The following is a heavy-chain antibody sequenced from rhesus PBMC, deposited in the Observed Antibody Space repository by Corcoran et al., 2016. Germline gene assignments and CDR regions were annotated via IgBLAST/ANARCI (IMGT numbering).Heavy chain of an antibody. J-gene: IGHJ4*01. D-gene: IGHD1-26*01. CDR2: IYGNRACT. CDR3: ARDLQYNWNFGHFDY. V-gene: IGHV4-73*01. CDR1: GGSISGYYY. Sequence: QVQLQQWGEGLVKPSETLSLTCAVYGGSISGYYYWSWIRQPPGKGLEWIGYIYGNRACTNSHPSLKNRVTISKDTSKNQFSLKLSSVTAADTAVYYCARDLQYNWNFGHFDYWGQGVLVTVSS.